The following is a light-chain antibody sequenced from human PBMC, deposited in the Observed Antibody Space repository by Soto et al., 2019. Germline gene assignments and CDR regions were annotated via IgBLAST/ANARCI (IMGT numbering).Light chain of an antibody. CDR1: SSDVGSYRL. Sequence: QSALTQPASVSASPGEPITISCTGTSSDVGSYRLVSWYQQHPGKAPKLIIYEDDERPSGVSNRFSGSKSGNTASLTISGLQAEDEADYDCSSYAGRSTFVVFGGGTKLTVL. V-gene: IGLV2-23*01. CDR2: EDD. J-gene: IGLJ2*01. CDR3: SSYAGRSTFVV.